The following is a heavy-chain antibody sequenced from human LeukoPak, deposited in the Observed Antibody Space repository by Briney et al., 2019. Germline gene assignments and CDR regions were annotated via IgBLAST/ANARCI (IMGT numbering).Heavy chain of an antibody. D-gene: IGHD6-19*01. Sequence: GGSLRLSCAASGFTFSSYAMHWVRQAPGKGLEYVSAISSNGGSTYYANSVKGRFTISRDNSKNTLYLQMNSLRAEDTAVYYCARPKPSGWHFDYWGQGTLVTVSS. CDR1: GFTFSSYA. CDR2: ISSNGGST. V-gene: IGHV3-64*01. J-gene: IGHJ4*02. CDR3: ARPKPSGWHFDY.